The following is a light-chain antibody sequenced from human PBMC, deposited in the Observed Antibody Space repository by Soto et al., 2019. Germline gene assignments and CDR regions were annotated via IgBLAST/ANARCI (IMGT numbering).Light chain of an antibody. CDR3: QQYGSSRT. CDR2: GAS. Sequence: EIVMTQSAATLSVSPGERATLSCMASQSVSSSYLAWYQQKPGQAPRLLIYGASSRATGIPDRFSGSGSGTDFTLTISRLEPEDFAVYYCQQYGSSRTFGQGTKVDI. V-gene: IGKV3-20*01. J-gene: IGKJ1*01. CDR1: QSVSSSY.